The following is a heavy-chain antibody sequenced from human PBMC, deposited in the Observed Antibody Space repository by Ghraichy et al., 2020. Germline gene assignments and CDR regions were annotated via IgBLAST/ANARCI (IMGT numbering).Heavy chain of an antibody. J-gene: IGHJ5*02. CDR2: IYWNDDK. V-gene: IGHV2-5*01. D-gene: IGHD2-2*01. CDR3: AHGGGYCSSTSCYNWFDP. CDR1: GFSLSTSGVG. Sequence: SGPTLVKPTQTLTLTCTFSGFSLSTSGVGVGWIRQPPGKALEWLALIYWNDDKRYSPSLKSRLTITKDTSKNQVVLTMTNMDPVDTATYYCAHGGGYCSSTSCYNWFDPWGQGTLVTVSS.